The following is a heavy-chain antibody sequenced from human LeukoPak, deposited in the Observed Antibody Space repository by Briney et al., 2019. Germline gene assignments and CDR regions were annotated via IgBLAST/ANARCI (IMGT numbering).Heavy chain of an antibody. Sequence: GGSLGLSCAASGFTFSSNWMHWVRHAPGKGLVWVSRINEDGSTTNYADSVKGRSTIFRDNAKNTLYLQMNSLRAEDTAVYYCVRDLGGRSGHWGQGTLVTVSS. D-gene: IGHD3-16*01. CDR1: GFTFSSNW. CDR2: INEDGSTT. V-gene: IGHV3-74*01. J-gene: IGHJ4*02. CDR3: VRDLGGRSGH.